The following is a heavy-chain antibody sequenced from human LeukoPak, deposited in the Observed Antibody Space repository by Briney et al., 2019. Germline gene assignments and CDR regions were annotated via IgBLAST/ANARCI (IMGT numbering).Heavy chain of an antibody. D-gene: IGHD3-16*01. V-gene: IGHV3-21*01. J-gene: IGHJ6*04. Sequence: GGSLRLSCAASGFTFSSYAMSWVRQAPGKGLEWVSSISSRSTYIYHADSVKGRFTISRDNAKNSLFLQMNSLRAEDTAVYFCAKSTRAVMAMMDVWGKGTTVTVSS. CDR1: GFTFSSYA. CDR2: ISSRSTYI. CDR3: AKSTRAVMAMMDV.